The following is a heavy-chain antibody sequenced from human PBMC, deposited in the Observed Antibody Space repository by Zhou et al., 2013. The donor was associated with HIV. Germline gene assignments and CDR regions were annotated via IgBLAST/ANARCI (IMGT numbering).Heavy chain of an antibody. D-gene: IGHD3-3*01. Sequence: QVQLVQSGAEVKKPGSSVKVSCKASGGTFSSYAISWVRQAPGQGLEWMGGIIPIFGTANYAQKFQGRVTITTDESTSTAYMELSSLRSEDTAVYYCARGGTIFGVATPARGYYYYMDVWGKGTTVTVSS. V-gene: IGHV1-69*05. CDR3: ARGGTIFGVATPARGYYYYMDV. CDR1: GGTFSSYA. J-gene: IGHJ6*03. CDR2: IIPIFGTA.